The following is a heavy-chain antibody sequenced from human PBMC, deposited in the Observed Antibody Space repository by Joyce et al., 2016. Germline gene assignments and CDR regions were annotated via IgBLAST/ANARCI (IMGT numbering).Heavy chain of an antibody. V-gene: IGHV3-48*01. D-gene: IGHD4-17*01. CDR1: GFTFSSYS. Sequence: EVQLVESGGGLVQPGGSLRLSCAASGFTFSSYSMNWVRQAQGKGLDWVSYISSSSSTIYYADYVKGRFTITGDNAKNSLYLQMNSLRAENTAVYYGAKADYGDKIDAFDIWGQGTMVTVSS. J-gene: IGHJ3*02. CDR2: ISSSSSTI. CDR3: AKADYGDKIDAFDI.